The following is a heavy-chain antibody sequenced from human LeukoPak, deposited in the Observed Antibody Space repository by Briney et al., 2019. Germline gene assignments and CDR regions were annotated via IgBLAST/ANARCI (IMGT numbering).Heavy chain of an antibody. J-gene: IGHJ4*02. V-gene: IGHV1-2*02. Sequence: ASVKVSCKASGYTFTAYYIHWVRPAPGQGLEWMGWINPNNDGTRYIQKFQGRVTMTRDTSISTAYMELSSLTSDDTAVYYCARGLKTDGVYWGQGTLVTVSS. CDR1: GYTFTAYY. CDR2: INPNNDGT. D-gene: IGHD2-8*01. CDR3: ARGLKTDGVY.